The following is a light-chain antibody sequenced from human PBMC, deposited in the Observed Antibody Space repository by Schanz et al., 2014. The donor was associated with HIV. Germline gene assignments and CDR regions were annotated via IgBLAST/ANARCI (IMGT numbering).Light chain of an antibody. CDR1: SRDVGGYNY. Sequence: QAALTQPASVSWSPGQSITISCTGTSRDVGGYNYVSWYQQHPGKAPKLMIYDVSNQPSGIPNRFSGSKSGNTASLTISGLQAEDEADYYCSSYTSSDTHVFGTGTKLTVL. CDR3: SSYTSSDTHV. CDR2: DVS. V-gene: IGLV2-14*01. J-gene: IGLJ1*01.